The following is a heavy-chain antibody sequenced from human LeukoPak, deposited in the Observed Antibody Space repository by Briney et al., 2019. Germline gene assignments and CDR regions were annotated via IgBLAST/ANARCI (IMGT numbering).Heavy chain of an antibody. J-gene: IGHJ4*02. CDR3: ARDPYYYGSGSSPNGY. Sequence: PGGSLRLSCAASGFTFSSYSMNWVHQAPGKGLEWVSSISSSSSYIYYADSVKGRFTISRDNAKNSLYLQMNSLRAEDTAVYYCARDPYYYGSGSSPNGYWGQGTLVTVSS. D-gene: IGHD3-10*01. CDR1: GFTFSSYS. CDR2: ISSSSSYI. V-gene: IGHV3-21*01.